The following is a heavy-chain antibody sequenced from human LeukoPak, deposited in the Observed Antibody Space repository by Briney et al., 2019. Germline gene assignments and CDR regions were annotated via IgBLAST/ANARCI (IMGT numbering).Heavy chain of an antibody. J-gene: IGHJ4*02. V-gene: IGHV3-23*01. CDR1: GYTFSSHG. CDR2: INGAGTNT. Sequence: GGSLRLSCAASGYTFSSHGLTWVRQAPGKGLEWVSTINGAGTNTYYAETVKGRFTISRDNSKNTLYLQMHSLRAEDTAIYYCAKVGVFYGGYLAYWGQETLSPSP. D-gene: IGHD2-15*01. CDR3: AKVGVFYGGYLAY.